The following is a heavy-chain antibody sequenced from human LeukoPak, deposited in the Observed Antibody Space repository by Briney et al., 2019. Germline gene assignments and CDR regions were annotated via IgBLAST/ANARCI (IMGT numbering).Heavy chain of an antibody. V-gene: IGHV4-4*02. Sequence: SETLSLTCAVSGGSISSSNWWSWVRQPPGKGLEWIGEIYHSGSTNYNPSLKSRVTISVDKSKNQFSLKLSSVTAADTAVHYCARVPIYYDTFDYWGQGTLVTVSS. CDR2: IYHSGST. CDR3: ARVPIYYDTFDY. D-gene: IGHD3-22*01. CDR1: GGSISSSNW. J-gene: IGHJ4*02.